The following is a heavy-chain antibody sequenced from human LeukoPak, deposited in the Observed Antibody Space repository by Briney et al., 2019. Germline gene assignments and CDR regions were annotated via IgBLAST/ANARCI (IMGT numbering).Heavy chain of an antibody. J-gene: IGHJ6*04. CDR1: GGTFSSYA. CDR2: IIPISGTA. V-gene: IGHV1-69*13. D-gene: IGHD6-13*01. Sequence: SVKVSCKASGGTFSSYAISWVRQAPGQGLEWMGGIIPISGTANYAQKFQGRVTITADESTSTAYMELSSLRSEDTAVYYCARAGTRRGDGMDVWGKGTTVTVSS. CDR3: ARAGTRRGDGMDV.